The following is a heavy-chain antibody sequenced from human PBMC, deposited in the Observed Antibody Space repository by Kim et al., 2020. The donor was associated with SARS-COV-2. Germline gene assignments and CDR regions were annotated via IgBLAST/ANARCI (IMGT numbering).Heavy chain of an antibody. J-gene: IGHJ3*02. V-gene: IGHV5-51*01. D-gene: IGHD1-20*01. CDR3: ARRREKGGISDAFDI. Sequence: PSFQGQVTNSADKSISTAYLQWSSLKASDTAMYYCARRREKGGISDAFDIWGQGTMVTVSS.